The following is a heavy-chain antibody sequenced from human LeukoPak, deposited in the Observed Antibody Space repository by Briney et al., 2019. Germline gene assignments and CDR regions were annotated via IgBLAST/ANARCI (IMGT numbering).Heavy chain of an antibody. J-gene: IGHJ5*02. Sequence: SETLSLTCTVSGGSISSYYWSWIRQPPGKGLEWIGYIYYSGSTNYNPSLKSRVTISVDTSKNQFSLKLSSVTAVDTAVYYCARTYYGVGWFDPWGQGTLVTVSS. CDR2: IYYSGST. CDR3: ARTYYGVGWFDP. D-gene: IGHD4-17*01. V-gene: IGHV4-59*01. CDR1: GGSISSYY.